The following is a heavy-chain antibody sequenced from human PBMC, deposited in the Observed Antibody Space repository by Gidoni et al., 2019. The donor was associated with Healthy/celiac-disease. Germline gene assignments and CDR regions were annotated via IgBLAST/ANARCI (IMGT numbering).Heavy chain of an antibody. V-gene: IGHV3-21*01. CDR2: ISSSSSYI. Sequence: EVQLVESGGGLVKPGGSLRLSCAASGFTFSSYSMNWVRQAPGKGLEWVSSISSSSSYIYYADSVKGRFTISRDNAKNSLYLQMNSLRAEDTAVYYCARYYRIVGATKEYFDYWGQGTLVTVSS. CDR1: GFTFSSYS. J-gene: IGHJ4*02. CDR3: ARYYRIVGATKEYFDY. D-gene: IGHD1-26*01.